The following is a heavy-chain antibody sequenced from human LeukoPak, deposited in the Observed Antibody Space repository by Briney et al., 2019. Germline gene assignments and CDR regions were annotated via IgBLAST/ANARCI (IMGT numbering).Heavy chain of an antibody. CDR3: ARVSWVLLYSYYYYYMDV. CDR2: IYTSGST. CDR1: GGSISSGSYY. J-gene: IGHJ6*03. V-gene: IGHV4-61*02. Sequence: PAETLSLTCTVSGGSISSGSYYWSWIPQPPREGLEWIGRIYTSGSTNYNPSLKGRVTISVDTSKNQFSLKLSSVTAADTAVYYCARVSWVLLYSYYYYYMDVWGKGTTVTVSS. D-gene: IGHD3-3*01.